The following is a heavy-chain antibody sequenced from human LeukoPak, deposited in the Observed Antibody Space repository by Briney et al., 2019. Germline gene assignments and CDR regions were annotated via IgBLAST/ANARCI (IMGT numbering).Heavy chain of an antibody. Sequence: SETLSLTCTVSGGSISSGSYYWNWIRQPAGKGLEWIGRFYNSGRTNFNPSLKSRVTISADTSKNQFSLKVRSVTAADTAVYYCVRGDWKSDWFDPWGQATLVTVSS. V-gene: IGHV4-61*02. CDR1: GGSISSGSYY. D-gene: IGHD1-1*01. J-gene: IGHJ5*02. CDR2: FYNSGRT. CDR3: VRGDWKSDWFDP.